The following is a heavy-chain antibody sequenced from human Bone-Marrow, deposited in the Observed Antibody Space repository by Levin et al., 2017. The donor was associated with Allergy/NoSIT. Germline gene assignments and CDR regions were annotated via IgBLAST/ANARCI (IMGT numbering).Heavy chain of an antibody. CDR1: GYSFTSYW. D-gene: IGHD2-2*01. J-gene: IGHJ2*01. V-gene: IGHV5-51*01. CDR2: IYPGDSDT. CDR3: ARRSGCYAHRQYWYFDL. Sequence: PVASVKVSCKGSGYSFTSYWIGWVRQMPGKGLEWMGIIYPGDSDTRYSPSFQGQVTISADKSISTAYLQWSSLKASDTAMYYCARRSGCYAHRQYWYFDLWGRGTLVTVSS.